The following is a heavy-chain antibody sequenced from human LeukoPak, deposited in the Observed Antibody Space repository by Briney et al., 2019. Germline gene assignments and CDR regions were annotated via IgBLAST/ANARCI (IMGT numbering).Heavy chain of an antibody. J-gene: IGHJ4*02. CDR3: ARSGPLGYDILTGYYKASIYFDY. CDR2: IYHSGST. CDR1: GYSISSGYY. Sequence: PSETLSLTCTVSGYSISSGYYWGWIRQPPGKGLEWIGSIYHSGSTYYNPSLQSRVTISVDTSKNQFSLKLSSVTAADTAVYYCARSGPLGYDILTGYYKASIYFDYWGQGTLVTVSS. D-gene: IGHD3-9*01. V-gene: IGHV4-38-2*02.